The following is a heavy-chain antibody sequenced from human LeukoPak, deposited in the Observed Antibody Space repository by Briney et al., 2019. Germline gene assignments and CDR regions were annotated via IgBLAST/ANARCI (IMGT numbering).Heavy chain of an antibody. CDR1: GFTVTSSW. V-gene: IGHV3-7*01. CDR2: INLDGSEK. CDR3: AKSIGCVGARCYGVYYFDY. D-gene: IGHD2-21*01. Sequence: AGGSLRLSCAASGFTVTSSWMSWVRQAPGKGLEWVANINLDGSEKYYVDSVKGRFTISRDNGKNSLFLQLNSLRAEDTAVYYCAKSIGCVGARCYGVYYFDYWGQGTLVTVSS. J-gene: IGHJ4*02.